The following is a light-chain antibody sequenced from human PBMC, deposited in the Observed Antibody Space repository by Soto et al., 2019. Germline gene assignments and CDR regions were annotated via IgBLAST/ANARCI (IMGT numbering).Light chain of an antibody. CDR2: EVN. V-gene: IGLV2-23*02. J-gene: IGLJ1*01. Sequence: QSALTQPASVSGSPGQSITISCTGTSSNVGSYKLVSWYQQHPGKAPKLMIFEVNKRPSGVSHRFSGSKSGNTASLTISGLKVEDEADYYCCSSASSPTYVFGTGTKLTVL. CDR3: CSSASSPTYV. CDR1: SSNVGSYKL.